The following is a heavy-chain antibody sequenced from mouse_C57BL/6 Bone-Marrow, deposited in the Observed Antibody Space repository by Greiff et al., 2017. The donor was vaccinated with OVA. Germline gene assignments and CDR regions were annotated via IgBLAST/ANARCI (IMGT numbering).Heavy chain of an antibody. V-gene: IGHV2-2*01. CDR3: ARNNNGSSYVDY. CDR2: IWSGGST. Sequence: VQLVESGPGLVQPSQSLSITCTVSGFSLTSYGVHWVRQSPGKGLEWLGVIWSGGSTDYNAAFISRLSISKDNSKSQVFFKMNSLQADDTAIYYRARNNNGSSYVDYWGQGTTRTVSS. D-gene: IGHD1-1*01. CDR1: GFSLTSYG. J-gene: IGHJ2*01.